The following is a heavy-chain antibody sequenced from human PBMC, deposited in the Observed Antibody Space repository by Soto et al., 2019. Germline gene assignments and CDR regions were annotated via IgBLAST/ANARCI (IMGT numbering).Heavy chain of an antibody. CDR1: GGTFSSYA. D-gene: IGHD3-3*01. V-gene: IGHV1-69*06. Sequence: ASVKVSCKASGGTFSSYAISWVRQAPGQGLEWMGGIIPIFGTANYAQKFQGRVTITADKSTSTAYMELSSLRSEDTAAYYCARRECVDGLGYVDYWGQGSRVTV. J-gene: IGHJ4*02. CDR3: ARRECVDGLGYVDY. CDR2: IIPIFGTA.